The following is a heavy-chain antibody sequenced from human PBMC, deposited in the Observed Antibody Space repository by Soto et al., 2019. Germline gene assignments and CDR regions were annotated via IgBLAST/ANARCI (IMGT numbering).Heavy chain of an antibody. Sequence: ASVKVSCKASGYTFTSYYMHWVRQAPGQGLEWMGIINPSGGSTSYAQKFQGRVTMTRDTSTSTFYMELSSLRSEDTAVYYCARDCGRDVEPDIVVVPAAPRGTFDIWDQGTMVTVSS. CDR1: GYTFTSYY. D-gene: IGHD2-2*01. V-gene: IGHV1-46*03. J-gene: IGHJ3*02. CDR3: ARDCGRDVEPDIVVVPAAPRGTFDI. CDR2: INPSGGST.